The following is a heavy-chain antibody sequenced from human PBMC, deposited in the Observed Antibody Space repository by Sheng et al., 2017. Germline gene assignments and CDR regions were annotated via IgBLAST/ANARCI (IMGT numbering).Heavy chain of an antibody. CDR3: ARGSSGYYYPDY. J-gene: IGHJ4*02. CDR2: IWYDGSNK. Sequence: QVQLVESGGGVVQPGRSLRLSCAASGFTFSSYGMHWVRQAPGKGLEWVAVIWYDGSNKYYADSVKGRFTISRDNSKNTLYLQMNSLRAEDTAVYYCARGSSGYYYPDYWGQGTLVTVSS. CDR1: GFTFSSYG. V-gene: IGHV3-33*01. D-gene: IGHD3-22*01.